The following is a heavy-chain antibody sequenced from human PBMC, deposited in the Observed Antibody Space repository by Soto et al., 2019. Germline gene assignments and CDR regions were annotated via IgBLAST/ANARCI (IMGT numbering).Heavy chain of an antibody. V-gene: IGHV3-53*01. CDR2: IYSGGKT. CDR3: TRDAPGERPYYFYYYGMDV. J-gene: IGHJ6*02. CDR1: GLSVSTNF. Sequence: GGSLRLSCAASGLSVSTNFMSWVRQAPGKGLEWLAVIYSGGKTFYADSVKGRFTISKDNSKNTLSLQMNSLRAEDTAVYYCTRDAPGERPYYFYYYGMDVWGQGXTVTVSS.